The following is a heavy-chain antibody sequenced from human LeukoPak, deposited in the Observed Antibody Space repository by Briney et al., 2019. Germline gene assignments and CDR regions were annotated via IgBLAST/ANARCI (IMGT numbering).Heavy chain of an antibody. D-gene: IGHD2-15*01. V-gene: IGHV1-69*13. Sequence: ASVKVSCKASGGTFSSYAISWVRQAPGQGLEWMGGIIPIFGTASYAQKFQGRVTITADESTSTAYMELSSLRSEDTAVYYCARVVVAAPAGGYYYGMDVWGQGTTVTVSS. J-gene: IGHJ6*02. CDR3: ARVVVAAPAGGYYYGMDV. CDR1: GGTFSSYA. CDR2: IIPIFGTA.